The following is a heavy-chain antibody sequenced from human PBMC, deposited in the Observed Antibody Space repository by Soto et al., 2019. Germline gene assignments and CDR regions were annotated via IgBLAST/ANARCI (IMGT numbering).Heavy chain of an antibody. CDR2: IYYSGST. Sequence: QVQLQESGPGLVKPSETLSLTCTVSGGSISSYYWSWIRQPPGKGLEWIWYIYYSGSTNYNPSLKSRVTISVDTSKNQFSLKLSSVTAADTAVYYCAGGQITFGGVILGDAFDIWGQGTMVTVSS. D-gene: IGHD3-16*02. V-gene: IGHV4-59*08. CDR3: AGGQITFGGVILGDAFDI. J-gene: IGHJ3*02. CDR1: GGSISSYY.